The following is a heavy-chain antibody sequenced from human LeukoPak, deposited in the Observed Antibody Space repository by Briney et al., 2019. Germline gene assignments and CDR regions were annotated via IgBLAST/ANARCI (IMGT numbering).Heavy chain of an antibody. CDR1: GYSFTSYW. D-gene: IGHD3-22*01. J-gene: IGHJ3*01. CDR2: IYPGDSDT. CDR3: ARREPHFYDGTPRGRFDL. V-gene: IGHV5-51*01. Sequence: AESLKISCKGSGYSFTSYWIGWERQMPGKSREWLGIIYPGDSDTRYSPSFQGRVTISADKSISTAYLYWRSLSASHTAIYLCARREPHFYDGTPRGRFDLWGQGTTVIVSS.